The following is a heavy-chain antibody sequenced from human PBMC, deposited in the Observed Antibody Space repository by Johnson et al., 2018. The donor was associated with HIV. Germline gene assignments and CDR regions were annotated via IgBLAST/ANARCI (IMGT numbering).Heavy chain of an antibody. CDR2: ILYDGNNQ. CDR3: ARIAVVVQHDAFDI. Sequence: QVQLVESGGGVVQPGRSLRLSCAASGFTFSSYGMHWVRQAPGKGLEWVAVILYDGNNQYYADSVKGRFTISRDNSKNTLYLQMNSLRAEDTAVYYCARIAVVVQHDAFDIWGQGTMVTVSS. D-gene: IGHD2-2*01. CDR1: GFTFSSYG. V-gene: IGHV3-30*12. J-gene: IGHJ3*02.